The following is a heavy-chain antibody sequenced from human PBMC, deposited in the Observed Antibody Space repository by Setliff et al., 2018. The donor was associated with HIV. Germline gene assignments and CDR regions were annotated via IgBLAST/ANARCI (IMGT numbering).Heavy chain of an antibody. CDR1: GFTFNAYA. J-gene: IGHJ6*04. D-gene: IGHD1-26*01. CDR3: VKDGTPIGRYYQYFHV. V-gene: IGHV3-9*01. Sequence: PGGSLRLSCAASGFTFNAYAMHWVRQPPGKGLEWVSGISSNTDNIYYADSVTGRFTISRDNAKNSLFLQMNDLRPADTAFYYCVKDGTPIGRYYQYFHVWGEGIMVTVSS. CDR2: ISSNTDNI.